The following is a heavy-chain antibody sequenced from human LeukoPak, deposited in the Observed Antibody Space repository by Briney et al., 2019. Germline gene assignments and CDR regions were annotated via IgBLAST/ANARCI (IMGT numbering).Heavy chain of an antibody. CDR3: ARELRRDER. J-gene: IGHJ4*02. CDR1: GYAFTSYD. CDR2: MNPNSGNT. D-gene: IGHD1-1*01. Sequence: GASVKVSCKASGYAFTSYDINWVRQATGQGLEWMGWMNPNSGNTGYAQKFQGRLTMTWDTSISTAYMELSSLRSEDTAIYYCARELRRDERWGQGTLVTVSS. V-gene: IGHV1-8*01.